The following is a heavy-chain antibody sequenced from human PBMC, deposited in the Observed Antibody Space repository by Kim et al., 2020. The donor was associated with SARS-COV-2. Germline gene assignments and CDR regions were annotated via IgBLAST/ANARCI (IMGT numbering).Heavy chain of an antibody. CDR1: GFTFSSYA. CDR3: AKGANRITFGGVRDDYYYYGMDV. V-gene: IGHV3-23*01. D-gene: IGHD3-16*01. J-gene: IGHJ6*02. Sequence: GGSLRLSCAASGFTFSSYAMSWVRQAPGKGLEWVSAISGSGGSTYYADSVKGRFTISRDNSKNTLYLQMNSLRAEDTAVYYCAKGANRITFGGVRDDYYYYGMDVWGQGTTVTVSS. CDR2: ISGSGGST.